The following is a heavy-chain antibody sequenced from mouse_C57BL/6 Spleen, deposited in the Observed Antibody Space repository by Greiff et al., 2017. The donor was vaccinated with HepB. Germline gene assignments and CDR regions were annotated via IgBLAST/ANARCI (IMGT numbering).Heavy chain of an antibody. CDR2: INPSSGYT. CDR1: GYTFTSYT. CDR3: ARGGLPSFDY. D-gene: IGHD2-2*01. Sequence: QVHVKQSGAELARPGASVKMSCKASGYTFTSYTMHWVKQRPGQGLEWIGYINPSSGYTKYNQKFKDKATLTADKSSSTAYMQLSSLTSEDSAVYYCARGGLPSFDYWGQGTTLTVSS. V-gene: IGHV1-4*01. J-gene: IGHJ2*01.